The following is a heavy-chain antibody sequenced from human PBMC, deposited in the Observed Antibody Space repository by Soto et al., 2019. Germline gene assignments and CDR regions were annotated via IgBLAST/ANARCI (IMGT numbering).Heavy chain of an antibody. J-gene: IGHJ4*02. CDR2: IYYSGST. Sequence: KPSETLSPTCTVSGGSISSYYWSWIRQPPGKGLEWIGYIYYSGSTNYNPSLNSRVTISVDTSKNQFSLKLNSVTAADPAVYYCSRLDTATLVPLYWGQGTLVTVSS. D-gene: IGHD5-18*01. CDR3: SRLDTATLVPLY. V-gene: IGHV4-59*08. CDR1: GGSISSYY.